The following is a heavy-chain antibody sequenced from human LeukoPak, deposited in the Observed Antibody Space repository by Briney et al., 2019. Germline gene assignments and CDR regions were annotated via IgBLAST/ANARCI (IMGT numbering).Heavy chain of an antibody. Sequence: GGSVKVSCKASGYTFTSYYMHWVRQAPGQGLEWMGIINPSGGSTSYAQKFQGRVTMTRDTSTSTVYMELSSLRSEDTAVYYCAREDRSGWYGSSYFDYWGQGTLVTVSS. J-gene: IGHJ4*02. D-gene: IGHD6-19*01. V-gene: IGHV1-46*01. CDR1: GYTFTSYY. CDR2: INPSGGST. CDR3: AREDRSGWYGSSYFDY.